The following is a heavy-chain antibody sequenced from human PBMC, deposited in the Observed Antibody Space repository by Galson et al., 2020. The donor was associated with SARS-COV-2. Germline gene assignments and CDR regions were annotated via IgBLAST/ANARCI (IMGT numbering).Heavy chain of an antibody. V-gene: IGHV4-61*02. J-gene: IGHJ4*02. CDR1: GGSISSGSYN. CDR3: ARGGQGYFDY. CDR2: IYTFGRT. Sequence: SETLSLTCTASGGSISSGSYNWNWLRPPAGKGLEWIGRIYTFGRTNYNPHLNSRVTILLDTSKNQFSLKLNSVTAADTAVYYCARGGQGYFDYWGQGNLVTVSS.